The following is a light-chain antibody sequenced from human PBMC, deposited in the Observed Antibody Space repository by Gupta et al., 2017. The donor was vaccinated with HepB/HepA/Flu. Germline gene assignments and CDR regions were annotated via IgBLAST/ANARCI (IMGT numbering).Light chain of an antibody. J-gene: IGLJ3*02. V-gene: IGLV3-25*03. Sequence: SYELTQPPSVSVSTGMTARITCCGDALPKEYAYWYQQKPGQAPVLVIYKDSERPSGIPERFSGSSSGTTVTLTISGVQAEDEADYYCQSADSSGTYQVFGGGTKLTVL. CDR3: QSADSSGTYQV. CDR1: ALPKEY. CDR2: KDS.